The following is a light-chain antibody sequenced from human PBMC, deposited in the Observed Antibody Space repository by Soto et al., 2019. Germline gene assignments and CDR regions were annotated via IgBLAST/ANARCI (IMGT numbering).Light chain of an antibody. CDR3: QHYNTWT. CDR1: QTFNSW. V-gene: IGKV1-5*01. Sequence: IQMTQSPSRMCASEGDTITITCRASQTFNSWVTLYQQKPGKAPKLLIYEAFTLQSGVSSRFSGNGSGTKFSLTISSLQADDFGSYYCQHYNTWTFGPGTKVDIK. J-gene: IGKJ1*01. CDR2: EAF.